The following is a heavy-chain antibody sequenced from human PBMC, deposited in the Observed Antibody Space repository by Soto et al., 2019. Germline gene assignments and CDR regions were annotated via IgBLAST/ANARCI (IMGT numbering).Heavy chain of an antibody. CDR3: ARDYYGSGGFDI. Sequence: PGGSLRLSCAASGFTFSSYIMNWVRQAPGKGLEWVSSISSSSIYIYYADSVKGRFTISRDNAKNSLYLQMNSLRAEDTAVYYCARDYYGSGGFDIWGQGTMVT. J-gene: IGHJ3*02. CDR2: ISSSSIYI. V-gene: IGHV3-21*01. D-gene: IGHD3-10*01. CDR1: GFTFSSYI.